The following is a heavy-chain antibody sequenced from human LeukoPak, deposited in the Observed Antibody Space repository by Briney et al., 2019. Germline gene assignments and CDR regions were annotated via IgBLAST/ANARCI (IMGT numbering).Heavy chain of an antibody. V-gene: IGHV3-30*18. CDR2: ISYDGSNK. J-gene: IGHJ4*02. CDR1: GFTFSSHG. Sequence: GGSLRLSCAASGFTFSSHGMQWVGQAPGKGLEWVAVISYDGSNKYYADSVKGRFTISRDNSKNTLYLQMNSLRADDTAVYYCSKDSGGYTYVFDYWGQGTLVTVSS. CDR3: SKDSGGYTYVFDY. D-gene: IGHD5-18*01.